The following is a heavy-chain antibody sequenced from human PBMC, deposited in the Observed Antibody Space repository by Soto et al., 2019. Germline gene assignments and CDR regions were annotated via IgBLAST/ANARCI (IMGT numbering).Heavy chain of an antibody. CDR2: ISTDGSST. D-gene: IGHD2-2*01. J-gene: IGHJ4*02. CDR3: ARATGSNHPFDY. Sequence: EVQLVESGGGLVQPGGSLRLSCAATGFTFSTYWMHWVRQGPGKGLVWVSRISTDGSSTTYADSVKGRFTISRDNAKHTLYLQMNSLRVEDTAVYYCARATGSNHPFDYWGQGSLVTVSS. V-gene: IGHV3-74*01. CDR1: GFTFSTYW.